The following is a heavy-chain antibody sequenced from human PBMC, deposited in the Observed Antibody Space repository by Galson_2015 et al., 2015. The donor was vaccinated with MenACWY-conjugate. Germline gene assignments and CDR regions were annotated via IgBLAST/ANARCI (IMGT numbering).Heavy chain of an antibody. Sequence: SLRLSCAASGFTFSNYWMHWVRHAPGTGLEWLSYISKSGSPIYYADSVKGRFTISRDNIKKSLFLEMNSLRAGDTGVYYCARVGTWIHQYFYYMGVWGKGTTVTVSS. CDR3: ARVGTWIHQYFYYMGV. V-gene: IGHV3-48*03. CDR1: GFTFSNYW. J-gene: IGHJ6*03. CDR2: ISKSGSPI. D-gene: IGHD5-18*01.